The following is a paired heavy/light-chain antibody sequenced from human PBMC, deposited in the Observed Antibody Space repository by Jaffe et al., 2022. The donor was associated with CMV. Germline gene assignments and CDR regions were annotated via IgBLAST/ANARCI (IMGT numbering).Heavy chain of an antibody. D-gene: IGHD6-19*01. V-gene: IGHV3-23*04. Sequence: EVRLVESGGGLVQPGGSLSLSCAASQFTFSTYAMSWVRQAPGKGLEWVSTISGSGGSTYYADSVRGRFTISRDNSKNTLYLQMNSLRADDTAVYYCTKPRPSEQWLVRGNYFDYWGPGTLVTVSS. CDR1: QFTFSTYA. J-gene: IGHJ4*02. CDR3: TKPRPSEQWLVRGNYFDY. CDR2: ISGSGGST.
Light chain of an antibody. V-gene: IGKV3-20*01. CDR1: QSVSSSY. Sequence: EIVLTQSPGTLSLSPGERATLSCRASQSVSSSYLAWYQQKPGQAPRLLIYGASSRATGIPDRFSGSGSGTDFTLTISRLEPEDFAVYYCQQYVSSPPWTFGQGTKVEIK. CDR3: QQYVSSPPWT. CDR2: GAS. J-gene: IGKJ1*01.